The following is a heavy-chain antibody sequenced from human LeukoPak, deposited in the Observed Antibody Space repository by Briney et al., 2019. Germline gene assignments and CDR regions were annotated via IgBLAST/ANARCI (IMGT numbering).Heavy chain of an antibody. Sequence: GGSLRLSCVASGFTFSNYWMHWVRQTPGEGLVCVSLIKGDGSSTTYADSVKGRFTISRDNAKNTVYLQMNSLRAEDTAVYYCARGNYHAMDVWGQGTTVTVSS. CDR1: GFTFSNYW. CDR2: IKGDGSST. J-gene: IGHJ6*02. V-gene: IGHV3-74*01. CDR3: ARGNYHAMDV.